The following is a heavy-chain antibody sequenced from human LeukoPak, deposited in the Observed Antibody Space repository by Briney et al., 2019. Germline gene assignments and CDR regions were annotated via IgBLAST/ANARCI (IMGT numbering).Heavy chain of an antibody. CDR2: INWNGGST. J-gene: IGHJ6*03. CDR1: GFSFDDYG. CDR3: AKEASGSYYWYYYYYMDV. V-gene: IGHV3-20*04. D-gene: IGHD1-26*01. Sequence: GGSLRLSCAASGFSFDDYGMSWVRQAPGKGLEWVSGINWNGGSTGYADSVKGRFTISRDNSKNTLYLQMNSLRAEDTAVYYCAKEASGSYYWYYYYYMDVWGKGTTVTISS.